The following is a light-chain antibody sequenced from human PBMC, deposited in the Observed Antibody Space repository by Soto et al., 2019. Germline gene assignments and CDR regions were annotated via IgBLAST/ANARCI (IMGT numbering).Light chain of an antibody. CDR1: QYINTR. CDR3: HQRQSWPRT. CDR2: QTS. Sequence: IVLTQSPATLSSFPGDRVTLSCRASQYINTRLAWYQHRPGKAPRLLIYQTSIRAAGIPARFSASGTGTDFTLAISYVQPEDFAVYYCHQRQSWPRTFGQVTKVDI. J-gene: IGKJ1*01. V-gene: IGKV3-11*01.